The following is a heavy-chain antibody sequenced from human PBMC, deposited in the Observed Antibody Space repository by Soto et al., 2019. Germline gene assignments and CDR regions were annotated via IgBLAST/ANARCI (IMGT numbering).Heavy chain of an antibody. J-gene: IGHJ3*02. CDR3: ARGYCSGGSCYDAFDI. V-gene: IGHV3-13*05. CDR2: IGTAGDP. D-gene: IGHD2-15*01. CDR1: GFTFSSYD. Sequence: GGSLRLSCAASGFTFSSYDMHWVRQATGKGLEWVSAIGTAGDPCYPGSVKGRFTISRENAKNSLYLQMNSLRAGDTAVYYCARGYCSGGSCYDAFDIWGQGTMVTVSS.